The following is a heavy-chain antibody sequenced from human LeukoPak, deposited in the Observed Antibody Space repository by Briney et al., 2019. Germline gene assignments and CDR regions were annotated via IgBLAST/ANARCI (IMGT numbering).Heavy chain of an antibody. CDR1: GGSLSSGSYY. Sequence: SQTLSLTCTVSGGSLSSGSYYWSWIRQPAGKGLEWIGRIYTSGSINYNPSLKSRVTISVETSKNQFSLKLSSVTAADTAVYYCARAPGGYYDILTGYYISLAFDYWGQGTLVTVSS. D-gene: IGHD3-9*01. CDR3: ARAPGGYYDILTGYYISLAFDY. V-gene: IGHV4-61*02. CDR2: IYTSGSI. J-gene: IGHJ4*02.